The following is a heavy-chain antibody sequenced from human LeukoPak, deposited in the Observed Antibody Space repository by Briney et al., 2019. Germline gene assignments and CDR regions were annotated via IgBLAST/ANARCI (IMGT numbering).Heavy chain of an antibody. Sequence: GGSLRLSRAASGFTVNNNYMTWVRQAPGKGLEWVSSISSSSSYIYYADSVKGRFTISRDNAKNSLYLQMNSLRAEDTAVYYCARDQAHSSGWFDYWGQGTLVTVSS. V-gene: IGHV3-21*01. D-gene: IGHD6-19*01. CDR3: ARDQAHSSGWFDY. J-gene: IGHJ4*02. CDR2: ISSSSSYI. CDR1: GFTVNNNY.